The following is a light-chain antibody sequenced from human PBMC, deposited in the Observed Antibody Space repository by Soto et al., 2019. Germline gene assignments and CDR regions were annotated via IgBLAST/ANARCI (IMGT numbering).Light chain of an antibody. V-gene: IGLV2-14*01. J-gene: IGLJ2*01. CDR2: DVS. Sequence: QSALTQPASVSGSPGQSITISCTGTSSDVGSYNYVSWYQQYPGKAPKLMIYDVSNRPSGVSYRFSGSKSGNTASLTISRVEAGDEADYYCQVWDSSSDHVVFGGGTKVTVL. CDR1: SSDVGSYNY. CDR3: QVWDSSSDHVV.